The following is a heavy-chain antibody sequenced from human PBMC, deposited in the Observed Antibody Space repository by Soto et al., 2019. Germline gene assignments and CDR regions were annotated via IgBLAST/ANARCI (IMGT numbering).Heavy chain of an antibody. D-gene: IGHD3-3*01. CDR2: ISNSGST. CDR1: GGSVSSGVYY. Sequence: SETLSLTCSVSGGSVSSGVYYWSWIRRPPGKGLELIGYISNSGSTNYNPSLTSRVAISLDRSRNQFSLKLTSVTAADTAVYYCARLRITFIGVVTPNYFDYWGRGTLVTVSS. J-gene: IGHJ4*02. CDR3: ARLRITFIGVVTPNYFDY. V-gene: IGHV4-61*08.